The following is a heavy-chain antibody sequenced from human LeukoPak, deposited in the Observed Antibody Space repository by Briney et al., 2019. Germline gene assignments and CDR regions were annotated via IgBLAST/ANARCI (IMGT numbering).Heavy chain of an antibody. Sequence: SVKVSCKASGGTFSSYAISWVRQAPGQGLEWMGGIIPIFGTANYAQKFQGRVTMTRNTSISTAYMELSSLRSEDTAVYYCARVGSSSSWNYNWFDPWGQGTLVTVSS. J-gene: IGHJ5*02. CDR1: GGTFSSYA. V-gene: IGHV1-69*05. CDR3: ARVGSSSSWNYNWFDP. D-gene: IGHD6-13*01. CDR2: IIPIFGTA.